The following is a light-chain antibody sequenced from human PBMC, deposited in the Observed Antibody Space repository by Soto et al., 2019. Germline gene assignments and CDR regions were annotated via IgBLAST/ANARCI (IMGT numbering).Light chain of an antibody. Sequence: DIVMTQSPDSLVVSLGERATINCRSSQNILNSPDKRNYLAWYQQKSGQPPKLLIYWASTRESGVPVRFSGSGSGTDFTLTISSLQAEDVAVYYCQHYYRAPQITFGGGTKVEIK. J-gene: IGKJ4*01. V-gene: IGKV4-1*01. CDR1: QNILNSPDKRNY. CDR3: QHYYRAPQIT. CDR2: WAS.